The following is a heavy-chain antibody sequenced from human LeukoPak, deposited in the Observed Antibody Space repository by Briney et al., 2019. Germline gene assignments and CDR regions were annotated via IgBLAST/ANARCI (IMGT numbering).Heavy chain of an antibody. Sequence: GGSLRLSCAASGFTFSGYAMSWVRQAPGKGLEWVSAISGSGGSTYYADSVKGRFTISRDNSKNTLYLQMNSLRAEDTAVYYCAKTVSVLGATPPDYWGQGTLVTVSS. V-gene: IGHV3-23*01. J-gene: IGHJ4*02. CDR1: GFTFSGYA. CDR3: AKTVSVLGATPPDY. D-gene: IGHD1-26*01. CDR2: ISGSGGST.